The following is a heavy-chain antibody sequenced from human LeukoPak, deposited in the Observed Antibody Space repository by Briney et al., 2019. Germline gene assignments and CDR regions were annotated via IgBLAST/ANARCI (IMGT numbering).Heavy chain of an antibody. CDR2: ISSSGSAM. Sequence: PGGSLKLSCAASAFTFSDYYMSWIRQAPGKGLEGVSYISSSGSAMYYADSVKGRFTISRDNSKTSLYLQMNSLRAEDTAVYYCARVPDYGSGRPSPAYYYGMDVWGQGTTVTVSS. J-gene: IGHJ6*02. V-gene: IGHV3-11*01. CDR1: AFTFSDYY. CDR3: ARVPDYGSGRPSPAYYYGMDV. D-gene: IGHD3-10*01.